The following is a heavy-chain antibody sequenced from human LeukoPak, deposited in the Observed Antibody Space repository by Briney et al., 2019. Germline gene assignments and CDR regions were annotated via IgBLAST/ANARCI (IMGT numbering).Heavy chain of an antibody. D-gene: IGHD3-10*01. Sequence: SETLSLTCAVYGGSFSGYYWSWIRQSPGRGLEWIGEVHYSGSATYNPSLKSRVTISVDTSINQFSLKMNSVTAADTAVYYCARGQWFRAFWSRGTPVTVSS. J-gene: IGHJ4*02. CDR2: VHYSGSA. CDR3: ARGQWFRAF. V-gene: IGHV4-34*01. CDR1: GGSFSGYY.